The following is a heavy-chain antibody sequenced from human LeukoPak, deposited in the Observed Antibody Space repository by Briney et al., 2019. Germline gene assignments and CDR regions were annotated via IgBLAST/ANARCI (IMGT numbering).Heavy chain of an antibody. CDR2: INSDGSST. D-gene: IGHD3-3*01. J-gene: IGHJ3*02. CDR3: ARIGLRFLEWLPRQNDAFDI. Sequence: GGSLRLSCAASGFTFSSYWMHWVRQAPGKGLVWVSRINSDGSSTSYADSVKGRFTISRDNAENTLYLQMNSLRAEDTAAYYCARIGLRFLEWLPRQNDAFDIWGQGTMVTVSS. CDR1: GFTFSSYW. V-gene: IGHV3-74*01.